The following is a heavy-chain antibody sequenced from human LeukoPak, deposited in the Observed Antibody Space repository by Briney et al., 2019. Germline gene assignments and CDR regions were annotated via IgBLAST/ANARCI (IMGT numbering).Heavy chain of an antibody. CDR1: GYSFTSYW. V-gene: IGHV5-51*01. Sequence: RGESLKISCKGSGYSFTSYWIGWVRQMPGKGLEWMGIIYPGDSDTRYSPSFQGQVTISADKSISTAYLQWSSLKASDTAMCYCASGDSSGYYSDAFDIWGQGTMVTVSS. J-gene: IGHJ3*02. CDR2: IYPGDSDT. D-gene: IGHD3-22*01. CDR3: ASGDSSGYYSDAFDI.